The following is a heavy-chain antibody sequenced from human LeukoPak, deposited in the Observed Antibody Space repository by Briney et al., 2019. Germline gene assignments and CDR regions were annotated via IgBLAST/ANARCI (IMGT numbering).Heavy chain of an antibody. D-gene: IGHD3-10*01. CDR3: AVSEYYGSGSYSTDAFDI. J-gene: IGHJ3*02. Sequence: GGSLRLSCAASGFTFSSYAMHWVRQAPGKRLEYVSAISSNGGSTYYANSVKGRFTISRDNSKNTLYLQMGSLRAEDMAVYYCAVSEYYGSGSYSTDAFDIWGQGTMVTVSS. V-gene: IGHV3-64*01. CDR2: ISSNGGST. CDR1: GFTFSSYA.